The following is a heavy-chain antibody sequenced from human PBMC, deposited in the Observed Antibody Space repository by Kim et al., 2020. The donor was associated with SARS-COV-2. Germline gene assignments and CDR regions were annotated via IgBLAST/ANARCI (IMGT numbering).Heavy chain of an antibody. CDR1: GFPLSNYV. J-gene: IGHJ4*02. CDR2: ITGGGDTT. V-gene: IGHV3-23*01. Sequence: GGSLRLSCAASGFPLSNYVMSWVRQAPGKGLEWVSTITGGGDTTYYAASVKGRFTISRDNSKSMLYLQMSGLRAEDTAIYYCAKELWGTTILRYFDYWGQGSLVTVSS. CDR3: AKELWGTTILRYFDY. D-gene: IGHD3-16*01.